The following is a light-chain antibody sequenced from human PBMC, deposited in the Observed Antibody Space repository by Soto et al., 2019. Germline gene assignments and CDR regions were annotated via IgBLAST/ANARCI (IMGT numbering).Light chain of an antibody. CDR1: SSNIGAGYD. Sequence: QSVLTQPASVSGAPGQRVTISCTGSSSNIGAGYDVHWYQHLPVTAPKLLIYNNNNRPSGVPDRFSGSKSGTSASLAINGLQAEDEADYYCQSYDSSLSGSNVFGTGTKVTVL. V-gene: IGLV1-40*01. CDR3: QSYDSSLSGSNV. CDR2: NNN. J-gene: IGLJ1*01.